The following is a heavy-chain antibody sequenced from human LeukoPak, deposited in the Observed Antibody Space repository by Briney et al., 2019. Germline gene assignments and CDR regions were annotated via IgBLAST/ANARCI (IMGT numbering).Heavy chain of an antibody. CDR1: GGTFSSYA. CDR3: AREITMIVVVIPSRYYGMDV. CDR2: IIPILGIA. Sequence: ASVKVSCEASGGTFSSYAISWVRQAPGQGLEWMGRIIPILGIANYAQKFQGRVTITADKSTSTAYMELSSLRSEDTAVYYCAREITMIVVVIPSRYYGMDVWGQGTTVTVSS. J-gene: IGHJ6*02. D-gene: IGHD3-22*01. V-gene: IGHV1-69*04.